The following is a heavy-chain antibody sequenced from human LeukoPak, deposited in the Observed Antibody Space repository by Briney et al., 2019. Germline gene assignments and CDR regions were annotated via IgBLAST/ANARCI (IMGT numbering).Heavy chain of an antibody. J-gene: IGHJ6*03. Sequence: ASVKVSCKASGYTFTGYYMHWVRQAPGQGLEWMGWINPNSGGTNYAQKFQGRVTVTRDTSISTAYMELSRLRSDDTAVYYCARDLVPAATPYYYMDVWGKGTTVTVSS. CDR1: GYTFTGYY. V-gene: IGHV1-2*02. CDR3: ARDLVPAATPYYYMDV. D-gene: IGHD2-2*01. CDR2: INPNSGGT.